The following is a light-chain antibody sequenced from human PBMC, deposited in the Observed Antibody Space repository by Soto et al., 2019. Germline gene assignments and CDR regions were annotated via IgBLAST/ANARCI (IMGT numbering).Light chain of an antibody. Sequence: DIQMTQSPSSLSASVGDRVTITCRASRDISSSLAWYQQKPGKVPKLLIYAASTLHAGVQSRFSGSGSGTFFTITINSLPPEDVATYYCQKYNSAPNTFGRGTRLEIK. CDR2: AAS. CDR3: QKYNSAPNT. J-gene: IGKJ2*01. CDR1: RDISSS. V-gene: IGKV1-27*01.